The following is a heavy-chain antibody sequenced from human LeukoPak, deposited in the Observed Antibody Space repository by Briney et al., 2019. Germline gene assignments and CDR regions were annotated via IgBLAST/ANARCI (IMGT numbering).Heavy chain of an antibody. CDR1: GFTFSSYA. V-gene: IGHV3-23*01. D-gene: IGHD3-10*01. Sequence: GGSLRLSCAASGFTFSSYAMTWVRQAPGKGLEWVSTISGSGGSTYYAGSVKGRFTISRDNSKNTLCLQMNSLRAEDTAIYYCATLWSFFDYWGQGTLVTVSS. CDR3: ATLWSFFDY. CDR2: ISGSGGST. J-gene: IGHJ4*02.